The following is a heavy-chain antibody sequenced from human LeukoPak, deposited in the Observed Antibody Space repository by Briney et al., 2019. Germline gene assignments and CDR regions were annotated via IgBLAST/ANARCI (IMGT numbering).Heavy chain of an antibody. CDR2: IYGGVNT. J-gene: IGHJ4*02. CDR3: AKSPKTGFLFDY. V-gene: IGHV3-66*01. Sequence: GGSLTLSCAASGFTVSSNYMSRLRQAPGKGQERVSVIYGGVNTVYADSVQGRFTISRDNSKNTLYLQMSSLRAEDTAVYYCAKSPKTGFLFDYWGKGTLVTVSS. CDR1: GFTVSSNY. D-gene: IGHD1-1*01.